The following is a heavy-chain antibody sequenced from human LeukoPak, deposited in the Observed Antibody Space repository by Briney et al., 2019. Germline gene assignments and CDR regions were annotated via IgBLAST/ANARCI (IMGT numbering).Heavy chain of an antibody. D-gene: IGHD4-17*01. Sequence: ASVKVSCKASGYTFTSYYMHWVRQAPGQGLEWMGWISGYNGNTNYAQNLQCRVTMTTDTSTSTAYMDLRSLRFDDTAVYYCARVLYGDYGVGYYYYMDVWGKGTTVTVSS. J-gene: IGHJ6*03. V-gene: IGHV1-18*04. CDR1: GYTFTSYY. CDR2: ISGYNGNT. CDR3: ARVLYGDYGVGYYYYMDV.